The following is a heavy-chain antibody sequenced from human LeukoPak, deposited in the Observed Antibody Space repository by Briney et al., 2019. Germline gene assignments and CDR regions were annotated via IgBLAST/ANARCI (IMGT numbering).Heavy chain of an antibody. Sequence: TGGSLRLSCAASGFTFSNYAMSWVRQAPGKGLEWVSAISGSGGSTYYADSVKGRFTISRDNSKNTLYLQMNSLRAEDTAVYYCAKVSSTGPGGRYFQHWGQGTLVTVSS. CDR1: GFTFSNYA. V-gene: IGHV3-23*01. CDR2: ISGSGGST. CDR3: AKVSSTGPGGRYFQH. J-gene: IGHJ1*01. D-gene: IGHD1-14*01.